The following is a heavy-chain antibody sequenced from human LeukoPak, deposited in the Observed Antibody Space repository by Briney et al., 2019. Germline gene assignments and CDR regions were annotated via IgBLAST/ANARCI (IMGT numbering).Heavy chain of an antibody. V-gene: IGHV4-4*07. Sequence: SETLSLTCTVSGGSISSYYWNWIRQPAGKGLEWIGRIYSSGSANFNPSLKSRVTMSLDTSKNQFSLRLTSVTAADTAVYFCARETTGTDFDYWGQGTLVTVSS. CDR3: ARETTGTDFDY. CDR1: GGSISSYY. D-gene: IGHD1-1*01. J-gene: IGHJ4*02. CDR2: IYSSGSA.